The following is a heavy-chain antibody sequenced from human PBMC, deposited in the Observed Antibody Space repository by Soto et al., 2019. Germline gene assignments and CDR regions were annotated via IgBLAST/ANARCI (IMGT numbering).Heavy chain of an antibody. V-gene: IGHV4-59*01. CDR1: GGSISSYY. D-gene: IGHD3-10*01. J-gene: IGHJ5*02. CDR3: ARGVTMVRGGNWFDP. CDR2: IYYSGST. Sequence: PSETLSLTCTVSGGSISSYYWSWIRQPPGKGLEWIGYIYYSGSTNYNPSLKSRVTISVDTSKNQFSLKLSSVTAADTAVYYCARGVTMVRGGNWFDPWGQGTLVTVSS.